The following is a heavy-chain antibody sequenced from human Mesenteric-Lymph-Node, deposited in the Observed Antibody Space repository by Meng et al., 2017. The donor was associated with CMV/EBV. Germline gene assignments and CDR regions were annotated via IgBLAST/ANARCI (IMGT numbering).Heavy chain of an antibody. CDR1: GGSINSRTW. CDR2: VYDGGTI. CDR3: AHNGRYCLEY. V-gene: IGHV4-4*02. D-gene: IGHD2-21*02. Sequence: GSLRLSCAVSGGSINSRTWWSWVRQPPGKGLEWIGEVYDGGTITYNPSLRNRFTISVDKSKNQFSLRLNSVSAADTGIYYCAHNGRYCLEYWGQGILVTVSS. J-gene: IGHJ4*02.